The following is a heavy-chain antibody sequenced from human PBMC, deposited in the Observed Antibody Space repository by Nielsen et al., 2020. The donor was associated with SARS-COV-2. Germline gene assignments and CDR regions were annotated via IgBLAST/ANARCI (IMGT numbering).Heavy chain of an antibody. CDR1: GFTFSNYA. CDR2: ISRSGDST. D-gene: IGHD6-19*01. CDR3: ARGNSSGWSYYFDY. J-gene: IGHJ4*02. V-gene: IGHV3-23*01. Sequence: GGSLRLSCTTSGFTFSNYAMHWVRQAPGKGLEWVSAISRSGDSTYYADSVKGRFTISRHNSKNTLYLQMNSLRAEDTAVYYCARGNSSGWSYYFDYWGQGTLVTVSS.